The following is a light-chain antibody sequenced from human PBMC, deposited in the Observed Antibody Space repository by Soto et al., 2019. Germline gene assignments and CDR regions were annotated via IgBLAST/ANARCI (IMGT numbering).Light chain of an antibody. CDR1: QSVFSNY. V-gene: IGKV3-20*01. CDR3: QQYGSSPRT. J-gene: IGKJ1*01. CDR2: GAS. Sequence: EIVLTQSPDTLSLSPGERATLSCRASQSVFSNYLTWYQQKPGQAPRLLIYGASNRATGIPDRFSGSGSGTDFTLTISRLRPEDFAVYYCQQYGSSPRTFGQGTKVDIK.